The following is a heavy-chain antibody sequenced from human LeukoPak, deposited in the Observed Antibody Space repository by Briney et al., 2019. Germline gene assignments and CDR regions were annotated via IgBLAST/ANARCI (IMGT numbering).Heavy chain of an antibody. CDR1: GFTVSSNY. D-gene: IGHD6-19*01. CDR3: ARDIGWYRIDY. Sequence: GGSLRLSCAASGFTVSSNYMSWVRQAPGKGLEWVSVIYSGGSTYYADSVKGRFTISRDNAKNTLYLQMNSLRAGDTAVYYCARDIGWYRIDYWGQGTLVTVSS. CDR2: IYSGGST. J-gene: IGHJ4*02. V-gene: IGHV3-66*02.